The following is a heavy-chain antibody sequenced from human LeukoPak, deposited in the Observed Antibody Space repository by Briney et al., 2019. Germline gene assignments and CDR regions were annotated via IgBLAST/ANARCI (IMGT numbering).Heavy chain of an antibody. CDR3: ARDPKDDTSGYYYSDY. J-gene: IGHJ4*02. D-gene: IGHD3-22*01. CDR1: GYTFTNYY. Sequence: ASVKVSCKASGYTFTNYYMHWVRQAPGQGLEWMGIINPSGGSTSYAQRFQGRVTMTRDMSTSTVYMELSSLRSEDTAVYYCARDPKDDTSGYYYSDYWGQGTLVTVSS. CDR2: INPSGGST. V-gene: IGHV1-46*01.